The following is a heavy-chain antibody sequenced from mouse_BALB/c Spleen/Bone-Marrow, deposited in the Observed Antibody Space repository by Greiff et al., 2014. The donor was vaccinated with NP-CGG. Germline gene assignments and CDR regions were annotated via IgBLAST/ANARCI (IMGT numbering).Heavy chain of an antibody. D-gene: IGHD2-4*01. CDR1: GFTFSSYG. V-gene: IGHV5-6*01. CDR3: ARQTYYDYDGYFDY. J-gene: IGHJ2*01. CDR2: ISSGGSYT. Sequence: VQLQQSGGDLVKPGGSLKLSCAASGFTFSSYGMSWVRQTPDKRLEWVATISSGGSYTYYPDSVKGRFTISRDNAKNTLYLQMSSLKSEDTATYYCARQTYYDYDGYFDYWGQGTTLTVSS.